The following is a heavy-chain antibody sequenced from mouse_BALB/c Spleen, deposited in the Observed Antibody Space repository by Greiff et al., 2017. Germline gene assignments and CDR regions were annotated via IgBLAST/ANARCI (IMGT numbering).Heavy chain of an antibody. CDR1: GYTFTSYY. CDR3: TKGGYYFHWYFDV. D-gene: IGHD2-3*01. V-gene: IGHV1S81*02. J-gene: IGHJ1*01. Sequence: QVQLKQPGAELVKPGASVKLSCKASGYTFTSYYMYWVKQRPGQGLEWIGGINPSNGGTNFNEKFKSKATLTVDKSSSTAYMQLSSLTSEDSAVYYCTKGGYYFHWYFDVWGAGTTVTVSS. CDR2: INPSNGGT.